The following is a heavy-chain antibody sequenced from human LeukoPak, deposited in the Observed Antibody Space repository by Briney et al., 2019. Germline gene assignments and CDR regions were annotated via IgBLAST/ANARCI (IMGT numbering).Heavy chain of an antibody. J-gene: IGHJ4*02. CDR2: IYYSGST. V-gene: IGHV4-59*01. CDR3: ARISGSYFDY. D-gene: IGHD1-26*01. CDR1: GGSISSYY. Sequence: SQTLSLTCTVSGGSISSYYWSWIRQPPGQGLEGFGYIYYSGSTNYNPSLKSRVTISVDTSKNQFSLKLGSVTAADTAVYYCARISGSYFDYWGQGTLVTVSS.